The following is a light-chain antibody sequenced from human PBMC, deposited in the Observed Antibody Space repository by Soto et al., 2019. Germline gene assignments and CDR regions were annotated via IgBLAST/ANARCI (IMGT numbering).Light chain of an antibody. J-gene: IGKJ2*01. CDR3: QQHHDFPYT. V-gene: IGKV1-33*01. Sequence: DIQMTQSPSSLSASVGDRVTITCQASQDIQNYINWYQHTPGKAPKLLIFDASNLQPGVASRFSGRASGTDFFLTISSLYPEDFATYFCQQHHDFPYTFGQGTKLDIK. CDR2: DAS. CDR1: QDIQNY.